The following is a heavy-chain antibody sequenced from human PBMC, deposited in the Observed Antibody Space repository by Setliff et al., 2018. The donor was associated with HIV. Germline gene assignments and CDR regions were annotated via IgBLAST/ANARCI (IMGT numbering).Heavy chain of an antibody. CDR3: ARVFVDTAVLRVLEYYFDS. V-gene: IGHV4-39*07. CDR1: GGSISSSSYY. CDR2: MYYSGST. J-gene: IGHJ4*02. Sequence: SETLSLTCTVSGGSISSSSYYWGWVSQPPGKGLEWIGSMYYSGSTYYTPSLKSRITISLDTSKNQFSLRMRSVTAADTAVYYCARVFVDTAVLRVLEYYFDSWGRGTLVTVSS. D-gene: IGHD5-18*01.